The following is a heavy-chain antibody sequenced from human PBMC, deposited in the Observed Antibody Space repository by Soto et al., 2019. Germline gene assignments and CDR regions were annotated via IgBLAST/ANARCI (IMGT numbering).Heavy chain of an antibody. J-gene: IGHJ2*01. CDR1: GLTFSRYW. CDR3: ATGGYCGGDCPPFDL. Sequence: EVQLVESGGGLVQPGGSLRLSCAASGLTFSRYWMHWVRQAPGKGLVWVSLINRDGSSTNYADSVRGRFTISRDNAKNRLYLQMDRLRAEDTAVYYCATGGYCGGDCPPFDLWGRGTLVTVSS. CDR2: INRDGSST. D-gene: IGHD2-21*02. V-gene: IGHV3-74*01.